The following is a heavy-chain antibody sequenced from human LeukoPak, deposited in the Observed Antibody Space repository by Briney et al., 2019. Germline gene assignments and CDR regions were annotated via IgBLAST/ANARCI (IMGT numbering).Heavy chain of an antibody. J-gene: IGHJ4*02. Sequence: SETLSFTCTVSGGSISTCDWSWLRQPPAKGLAWIGYIYYRGSTNYNPSLKSRVTISVDTSRNQFSLKLSSVTAADTAVYYCARIPGNYYDSSGYYHGSDYWGQGTLVTVSS. V-gene: IGHV4-59*12. D-gene: IGHD3-22*01. CDR1: GGSISTCD. CDR3: ARIPGNYYDSSGYYHGSDY. CDR2: IYYRGST.